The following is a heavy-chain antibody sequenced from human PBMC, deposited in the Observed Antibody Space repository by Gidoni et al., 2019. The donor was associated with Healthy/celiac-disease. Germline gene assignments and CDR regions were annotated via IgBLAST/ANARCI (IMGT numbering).Heavy chain of an antibody. CDR3: ASSPLAYYDILTGYYRFDY. Sequence: QVQLVQSGAEVKKPGSSVKVSCKASGGTFSSYAISWVRQAPGQGLEWMGGIIPIFGTANYAQKFQGRVTITADKSTITAYMELSSLRSEDTAVYYCASSPLAYYDILTGYYRFDYWGQGTLVTVSS. V-gene: IGHV1-69*06. J-gene: IGHJ4*02. CDR2: IIPIFGTA. D-gene: IGHD3-9*01. CDR1: GGTFSSYA.